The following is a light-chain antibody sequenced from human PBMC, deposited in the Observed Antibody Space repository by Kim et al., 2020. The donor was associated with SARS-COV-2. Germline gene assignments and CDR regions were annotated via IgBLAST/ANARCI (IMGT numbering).Light chain of an antibody. CDR1: QSVSGSY. J-gene: IGKJ2*01. Sequence: SLYPGQRDPLSCRASQSVSGSYLAWYQQKAGQAPRLLIYGASSRATGIPDRFSGSGSGTDFTLTISRLEPEDFAVYYCQQYGSSRTFGQGTKLEI. V-gene: IGKV3-20*01. CDR3: QQYGSSRT. CDR2: GAS.